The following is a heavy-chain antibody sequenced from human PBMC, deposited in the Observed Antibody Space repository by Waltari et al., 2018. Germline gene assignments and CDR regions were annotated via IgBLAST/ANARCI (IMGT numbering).Heavy chain of an antibody. CDR2: IKQDGSDK. D-gene: IGHD3-16*01. Sequence: EVQLVESGGGLVQPGGSLRLSCAASGFTFSMYSMTWVRQAPGKGLETVANIKQDGSDKYYVASVKGRFTVSKDNAKNSLYLQMHSLRAEDTGVYYCARDGGGGSFQLWGQGTLVTVSS. J-gene: IGHJ1*01. CDR1: GFTFSMYS. CDR3: ARDGGGGSFQL. V-gene: IGHV3-7*01.